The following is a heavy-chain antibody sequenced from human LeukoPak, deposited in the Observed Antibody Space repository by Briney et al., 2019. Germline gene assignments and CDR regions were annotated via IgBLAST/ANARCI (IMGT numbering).Heavy chain of an antibody. J-gene: IGHJ4*02. D-gene: IGHD3-22*01. CDR3: ARDRGWRSSGYYLYHFDY. CDR1: GFTFTDYF. V-gene: IGHV3-7*01. CDR2: IKHNGGEK. Sequence: GGSLRLSCVASGFTFTDYFMSWVRQAPGKGLEWVARIKHNGGEKYYVDSVKGRFTISRDNAKNSLYLGMSSLRVEDTAVYYCARDRGWRSSGYYLYHFDYWGQGTLVTFAS.